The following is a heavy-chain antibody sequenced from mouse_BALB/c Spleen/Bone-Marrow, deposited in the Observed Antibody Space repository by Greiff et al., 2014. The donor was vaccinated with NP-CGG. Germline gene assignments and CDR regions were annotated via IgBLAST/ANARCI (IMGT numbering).Heavy chain of an antibody. V-gene: IGHV14-3*02. J-gene: IGHJ3*01. D-gene: IGHD1-1*01. CDR1: DFNIKDAY. CDR3: AVYYYGRSSFAY. CDR2: IDPANVNT. Sequence: EVQLQQSGAELVKPGASVKLSCTASDFNIKDAYMHWVKQRPEQGLGWIGRIDPANVNTKYDTKFQGKATITADTSSNTAYLLLSSLTSEDTAVYYCAVYYYGRSSFAYWGQGTLVTVSA.